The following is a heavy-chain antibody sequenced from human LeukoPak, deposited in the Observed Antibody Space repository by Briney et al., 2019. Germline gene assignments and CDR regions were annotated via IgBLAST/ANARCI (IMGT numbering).Heavy chain of an antibody. V-gene: IGHV5-51*01. CDR2: IYPGDSDT. CDR1: GYSFTSYW. J-gene: IGHJ4*02. CDR3: ALSSSSWYVDY. D-gene: IGHD6-13*01. Sequence: GESLKVSCKGSGYSFTSYWIGWVRQMPGKGLEWMGIIYPGDSDTRYSPSFQGQVTISADKSISTAYLQWSSLKAPDTAMYYCALSSSSWYVDYWGQGTLVTVSS.